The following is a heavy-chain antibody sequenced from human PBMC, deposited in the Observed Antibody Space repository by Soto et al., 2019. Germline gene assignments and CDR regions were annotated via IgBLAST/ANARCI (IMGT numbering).Heavy chain of an antibody. D-gene: IGHD6-13*01. CDR3: AHLISSSGKQGDWFDP. J-gene: IGHJ5*02. CDR2: IYSDDDR. Sequence: QITLKESGPTLMKPQQTLTLTCTFSGFSLSDSGVAVGWIRQPPGRALDWLALIYSDDDRRYSPSLKSRLTITKDTAEHRVVLSMTEMDPDDTGTYHCAHLISSSGKQGDWFDPWGQGTLITVSS. CDR1: GFSLSDSGVA. V-gene: IGHV2-5*02.